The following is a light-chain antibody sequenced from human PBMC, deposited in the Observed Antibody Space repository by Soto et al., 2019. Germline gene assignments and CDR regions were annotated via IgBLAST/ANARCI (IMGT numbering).Light chain of an antibody. CDR2: EVS. CDR1: SSDAGGYNY. J-gene: IGLJ2*01. V-gene: IGLV2-14*01. Sequence: QSALTQPASVSGSPGQSITISCTGTSSDAGGYNYVSWYQQHPGKAPKLMIYEVSNRPPGISNRFSGAKSGNTASLTISGLQAEDEADYYCSSYSSSSPLGHVIFGGGTKVTVL. CDR3: SSYSSSSPLGHVI.